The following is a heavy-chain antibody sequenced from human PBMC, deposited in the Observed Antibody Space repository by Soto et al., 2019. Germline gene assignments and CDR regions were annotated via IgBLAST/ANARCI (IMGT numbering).Heavy chain of an antibody. V-gene: IGHV4-30-4*01. CDR3: ARLRLGRYYSDY. J-gene: IGHJ4*02. CDR1: GGSISSGDYY. D-gene: IGHD3-16*01. CDR2: IYYSGST. Sequence: SETLSLTCTVSGGSISSGDYYWSWIRQPPGKGLEWIGYIYYSGSTYYNPSLKSRVTISVDTSKNQFSLKLSSVTAADTAVYYCARLRLGRYYSDYWGQGTLVTVSS.